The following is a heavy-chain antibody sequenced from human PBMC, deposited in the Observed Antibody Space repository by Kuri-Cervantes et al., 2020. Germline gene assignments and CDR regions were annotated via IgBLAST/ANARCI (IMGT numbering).Heavy chain of an antibody. CDR3: AKDRGMAAENIDY. CDR1: GFTFSSYS. Sequence: SLKISCAASGFTFSSYSMNWVRQAPGKGLEWVSGISWNGGSIDYADSVKGRFTISRDNAKNSLYLQMNSLRAEDTAFYYCAKDRGMAAENIDYWGQGTLVTVSS. D-gene: IGHD6-13*01. J-gene: IGHJ4*02. CDR2: ISWNGGSI. V-gene: IGHV3-9*01.